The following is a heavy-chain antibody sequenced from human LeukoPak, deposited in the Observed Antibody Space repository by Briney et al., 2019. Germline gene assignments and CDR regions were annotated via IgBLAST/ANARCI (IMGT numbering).Heavy chain of an antibody. CDR3: ARGSDYYDSSGYYYSWFDP. D-gene: IGHD3-22*01. J-gene: IGHJ5*02. Sequence: ASVKVSCKASGYTFTSYYMHWVRQAPGQGLEWMGIINPSGGSTSYAQKFQGRVTMTRDMSTSTVYMELSSLRSEDTAVYYCARGSDYYDSSGYYYSWFDPWGQGTLVTVSS. CDR2: INPSGGST. V-gene: IGHV1-46*01. CDR1: GYTFTSYY.